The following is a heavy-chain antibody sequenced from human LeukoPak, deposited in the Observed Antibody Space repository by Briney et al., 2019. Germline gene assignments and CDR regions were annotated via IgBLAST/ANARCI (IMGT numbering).Heavy chain of an antibody. D-gene: IGHD5-12*01. CDR2: IKSKTDGGTT. CDR1: GFTFSNAW. J-gene: IGHJ6*03. Sequence: GGSLRLSCAASGFTFSNAWMTWVRQAPGKGLEWVGRIKSKTDGGTTGYAAPVKGRFTISRDDSKNTLYLQMNSLKTEDTAVYYCTTVATISVGLYYYYYYMDVWGKGTTVTISS. V-gene: IGHV3-15*01. CDR3: TTVATISVGLYYYYYYMDV.